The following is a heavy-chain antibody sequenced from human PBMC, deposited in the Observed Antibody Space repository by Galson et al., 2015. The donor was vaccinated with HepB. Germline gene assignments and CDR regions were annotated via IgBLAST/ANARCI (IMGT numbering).Heavy chain of an antibody. CDR2: NGMKANSYTT. CDR1: GFTFSEHF. D-gene: IGHD3-22*01. V-gene: IGHV3-72*01. CDR3: AREGTYYYDRSGYLGAFDL. J-gene: IGHJ3*01. Sequence: SLRLSCAASGFTFSEHFMNWVRQAPGKGLEWVGRNGMKANSYTTEYAASVKGRFTISRDNSKNSLYLQMNSLKTEDTAVYYCAREGTYYYDRSGYLGAFDLWGQGTMVTVSP.